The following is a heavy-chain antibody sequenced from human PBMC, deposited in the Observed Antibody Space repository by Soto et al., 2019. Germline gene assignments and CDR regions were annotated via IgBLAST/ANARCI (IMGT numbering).Heavy chain of an antibody. CDR3: SRDVVVGAKALNY. Sequence: PGGSLRLSCAASRFTFGNYWMTWVRQAPGKGREWVANIKEDGSEKHYVDSVKGRFTISRDKAKNSLYLQMNSLRVEDTAVYFCSRDVVVGAKALNYCDQGALVTVSS. J-gene: IGHJ4*02. CDR1: RFTFGNYW. CDR2: IKEDGSEK. V-gene: IGHV3-7*01. D-gene: IGHD2-15*01.